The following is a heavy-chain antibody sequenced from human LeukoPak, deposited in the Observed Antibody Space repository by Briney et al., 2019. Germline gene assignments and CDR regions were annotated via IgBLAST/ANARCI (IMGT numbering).Heavy chain of an antibody. Sequence: QPGGSLRLSCAASGFTFSSYEMNWVRQAPGKGLEWVSYISSSGSTIYYADSVKGRFTISRNNAKNSLYLQMNSLRAEDTAVYYCARVPGGRTREGYFDHWGQGTLVTVSS. D-gene: IGHD3-16*01. CDR2: ISSSGSTI. CDR3: ARVPGGRTREGYFDH. CDR1: GFTFSSYE. V-gene: IGHV3-48*03. J-gene: IGHJ4*02.